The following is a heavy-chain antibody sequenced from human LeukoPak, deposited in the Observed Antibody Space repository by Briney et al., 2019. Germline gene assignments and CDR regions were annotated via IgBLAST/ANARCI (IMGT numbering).Heavy chain of an antibody. CDR1: GFTFSRHP. CDR3: ARWRWLQSEFDY. CDR2: INEDGSEK. D-gene: IGHD5-24*01. V-gene: IGHV3-7*01. J-gene: IGHJ4*02. Sequence: GGSLRLSCAASGFTFSRHPMSWVRQAPGKGLEWVANINEDGSEKYYADSVKGRFSVSRDNAKNSLYVQMNSLKAEDTAVYYCARWRWLQSEFDYWGQGALVTVSS.